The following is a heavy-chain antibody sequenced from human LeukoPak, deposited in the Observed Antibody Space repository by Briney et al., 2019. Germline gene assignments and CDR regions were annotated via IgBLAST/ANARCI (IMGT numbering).Heavy chain of an antibody. CDR1: GFIFSNYA. V-gene: IGHV3-23*01. CDR2: ISGRSGST. D-gene: IGHD3-9*01. J-gene: IGHJ4*02. CDR3: AKWGDYDVLTGYYVSDF. Sequence: GGSLRLSCAASGFIFSNYAMYWVRQAPGKGLEWVSAISGRSGSTYYADSVKGRFTISRDSSKNTLYLQRNSLRADDTAVYYCAKWGDYDVLTGYYVSDFWGQGTLVTVSS.